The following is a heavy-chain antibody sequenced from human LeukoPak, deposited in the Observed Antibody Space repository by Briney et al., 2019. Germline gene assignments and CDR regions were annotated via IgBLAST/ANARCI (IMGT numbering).Heavy chain of an antibody. CDR2: IYPGDSDT. CDR1: GYSFTSYW. Sequence: GESLKISCKGSGYSFTSYWIGWVRQMPGKGLEWMGIIYPGDSDTRYSPSFQGQVTISADKSISTAYLQWSSLKASDTAMYYCARQGCSGGSCYSPTDYWGQGTLVTVPS. V-gene: IGHV5-51*01. D-gene: IGHD2-15*01. CDR3: ARQGCSGGSCYSPTDY. J-gene: IGHJ4*02.